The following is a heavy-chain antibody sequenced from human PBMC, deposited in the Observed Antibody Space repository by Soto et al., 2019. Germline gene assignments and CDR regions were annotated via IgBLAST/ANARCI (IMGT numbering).Heavy chain of an antibody. J-gene: IGHJ4*02. CDR2: ISTYSGNT. CDR3: ARDGEGFDY. V-gene: IGHV1-18*01. CDR1: GYTFTNSD. D-gene: IGHD3-10*01. Sequence: QVQLVQSGAEVKKPGASVKVSCKTSGYTFTNSDINWVRQAPGQGLEWMGWISTYSGNTSYEQKVQGRFTMTTDTSTSTAYMEIRSLRSDDTAVYYCARDGEGFDYWGQGTLVTVSS.